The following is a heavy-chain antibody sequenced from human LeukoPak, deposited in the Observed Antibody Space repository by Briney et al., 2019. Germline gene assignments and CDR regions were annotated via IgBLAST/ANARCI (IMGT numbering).Heavy chain of an antibody. V-gene: IGHV4-4*07. CDR3: ARWGRIAVAGYRY. Sequence: SETLSLTCTVSGGSISSYYWNWIRQPAGKGPEWIGRIYTSGRTNYNPSLKSRITISVDTSKNQFSLKLSSVTAADTAVYYCARWGRIAVAGYRYWGQGTLVTVSS. CDR1: GGSISSYY. D-gene: IGHD6-19*01. CDR2: IYTSGRT. J-gene: IGHJ4*02.